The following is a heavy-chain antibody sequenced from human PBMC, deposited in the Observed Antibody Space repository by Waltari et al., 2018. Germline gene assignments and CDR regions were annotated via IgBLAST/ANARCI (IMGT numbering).Heavy chain of an antibody. CDR3: AKKGGREVGGTGHGFDD. J-gene: IGHJ4*02. V-gene: IGHV3-23*04. Sequence: ELQVVQSGGGLVQPGWSLRLSCTASGFTFSSYAMTLVPHAPGKGLEWVSTISGGSASTYYADSVRGRFTISRDNSKNTVYLQMSSLRAEDTAVYYCAKKGGREVGGTGHGFDDWGQGTMVTVSS. D-gene: IGHD6-19*01. CDR1: GFTFSSYA. CDR2: ISGGSAST.